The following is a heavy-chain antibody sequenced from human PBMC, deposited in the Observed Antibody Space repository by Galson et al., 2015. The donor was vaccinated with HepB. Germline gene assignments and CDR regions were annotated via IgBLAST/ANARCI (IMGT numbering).Heavy chain of an antibody. CDR1: GYSFATYW. Sequence: QSGAEVKMPGESLKISCKGSGYSFATYWIGWVRQMPGKGLEWMGIIYPGDSDTKYSPSFQGQVTISADKSISTAYLQWSSLKASDTAVYYCARLHYFGTGTYSTNWFDPWGHGTLVTVSS. J-gene: IGHJ5*02. D-gene: IGHD3-10*01. CDR3: ARLHYFGTGTYSTNWFDP. V-gene: IGHV5-51*03. CDR2: IYPGDSDT.